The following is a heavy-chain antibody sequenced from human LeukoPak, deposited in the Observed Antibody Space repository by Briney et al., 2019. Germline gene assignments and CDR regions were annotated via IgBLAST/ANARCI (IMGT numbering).Heavy chain of an antibody. CDR2: IGGSGTST. CDR3: AKDPAARTLSPWFDP. V-gene: IGHV3-23*01. CDR1: GFSFNNYA. Sequence: GGSLRISCAASGFSFNNYAMIGVRQAPGKGLEWVSAIGGSGTSTFYADSVKGRFTISRDNSKNTLYLQMNSLRAEDTAVYYCAKDPAARTLSPWFDPWGQGTLVTVSS. J-gene: IGHJ5*02.